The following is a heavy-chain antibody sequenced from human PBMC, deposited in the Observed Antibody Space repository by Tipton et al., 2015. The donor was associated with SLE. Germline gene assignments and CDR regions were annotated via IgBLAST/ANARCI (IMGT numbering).Heavy chain of an antibody. CDR2: ISYDGSNK. CDR1: GFTFSSYA. Sequence: SLRLSCAASGFTFSSYAMHWVRQAPGKGLERVAVISYDGSNKYYADSVKGRFTISRDNSKNTLYLQMNSLRAEDTAVYYCARFYYDSSGYYDYWGQGTLVTVSS. V-gene: IGHV3-30*04. D-gene: IGHD3-22*01. J-gene: IGHJ4*02. CDR3: ARFYYDSSGYYDY.